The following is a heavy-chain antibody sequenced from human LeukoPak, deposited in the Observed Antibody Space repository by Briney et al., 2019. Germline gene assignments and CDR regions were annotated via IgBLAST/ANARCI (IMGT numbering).Heavy chain of an antibody. D-gene: IGHD3-22*01. Sequence: ASVKVSCKASGYTFTGYSMHWVRQAPGQGLEWMGIINPSGGSTSYAQKFQGRVTMTRDTSTSTVYMELSSLRSEDTAVYYCARDRDYYESSGSRLFDPWGQGTLVTVSS. CDR2: INPSGGST. CDR3: ARDRDYYESSGSRLFDP. V-gene: IGHV1-46*01. CDR1: GYTFTGYS. J-gene: IGHJ5*02.